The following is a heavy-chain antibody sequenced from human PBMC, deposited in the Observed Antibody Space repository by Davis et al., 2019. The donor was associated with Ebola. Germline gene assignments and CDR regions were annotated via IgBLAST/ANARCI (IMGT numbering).Heavy chain of an antibody. J-gene: IGHJ6*02. CDR1: GFTFSSYG. Sequence: GESLKISCAASGFTFSSYGMHWVRQAPGKGLEWVAVISYDGSNKYYADSVKGRFTISRDNSKNTLYLQMNSLRAEDTAVYYCARAEMAKTYYYYYYGMDVWGQGTTVTVSS. D-gene: IGHD5-24*01. CDR2: ISYDGSNK. V-gene: IGHV3-30*03. CDR3: ARAEMAKTYYYYYYGMDV.